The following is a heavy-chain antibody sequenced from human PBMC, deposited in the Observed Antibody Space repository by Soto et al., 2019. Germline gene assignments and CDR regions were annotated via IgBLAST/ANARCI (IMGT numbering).Heavy chain of an antibody. CDR2: IYHSGST. CDR3: ARVITMIVAAQYYFDY. D-gene: IGHD3-22*01. J-gene: IGHJ4*02. V-gene: IGHV4-4*02. Sequence: PSETLSLTCAVSGGSISSSNWWSWVRQPPGKGLEWIGEIYHSGSTNYNPSLKSRVTISVDKSKNQFSLKLSSVTAADTAVYYCARVITMIVAAQYYFDYWGQGTLVTVS. CDR1: GGSISSSNW.